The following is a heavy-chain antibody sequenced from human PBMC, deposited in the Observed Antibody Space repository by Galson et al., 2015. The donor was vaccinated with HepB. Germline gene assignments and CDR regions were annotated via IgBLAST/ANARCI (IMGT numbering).Heavy chain of an antibody. CDR3: ARAGVRRGRFGELYLFDY. J-gene: IGHJ4*02. V-gene: IGHV1-18*01. CDR1: GYTSTSYG. CDR2: ISAYNGNT. Sequence: SVKVSCKASGYTSTSYGISWVRQAPGQGLEWMGWISAYNGNTNYAQKLQGRVTITADESTSTAYMELSSLRSEDTAVYYCARAGVRRGRFGELYLFDYWGQGTLVTVSS. D-gene: IGHD3-10*01.